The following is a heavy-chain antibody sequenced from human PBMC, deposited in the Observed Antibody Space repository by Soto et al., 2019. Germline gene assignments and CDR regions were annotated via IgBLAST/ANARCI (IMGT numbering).Heavy chain of an antibody. CDR1: GFTFSSYA. CDR3: AKRPGYSSGSHNWFDP. Sequence: PGGSLRLSCAASGFTFSSYAMSWVRQAPGKGLEWVSAISGSGGSTYYADSVKGRFTISRDNSKNTLYLQMNSGRAEDMAVYYCAKRPGYSSGSHNWFDPWGQGSLVTVSA. J-gene: IGHJ5*02. D-gene: IGHD6-19*01. CDR2: ISGSGGST. V-gene: IGHV3-23*01.